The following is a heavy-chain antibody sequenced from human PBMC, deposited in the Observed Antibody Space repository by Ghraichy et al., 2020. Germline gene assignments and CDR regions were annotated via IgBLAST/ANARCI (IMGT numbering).Heavy chain of an antibody. V-gene: IGHV4-61*02. Sequence: SETLSLTCTVSGGSISSGSYYWSWIRQPAGKGLEWIGRIYTSGSTNYNPSLKSRVTISVDTSKNLFSLKLSSVTAADTAVYYCARGGYCSGGSCYPAPFDIWGQGTMVTVSS. CDR2: IYTSGST. CDR1: GGSISSGSYY. J-gene: IGHJ3*02. D-gene: IGHD2-15*01. CDR3: ARGGYCSGGSCYPAPFDI.